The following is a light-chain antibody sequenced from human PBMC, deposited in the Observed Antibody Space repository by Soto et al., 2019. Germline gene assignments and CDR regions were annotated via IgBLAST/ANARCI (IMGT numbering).Light chain of an antibody. CDR2: DAS. J-gene: IGKJ4*01. V-gene: IGKV3-11*01. Sequence: EIVLTQSPATLSLSPGERATLFCRASQSVSSYLAWYQQKPGQAPRLLIYDASNRATSIPARFSGSGSGTDFTLTISSLEPEDFAVYYCQQRSNWLALTFGGGTKVDI. CDR3: QQRSNWLALT. CDR1: QSVSSY.